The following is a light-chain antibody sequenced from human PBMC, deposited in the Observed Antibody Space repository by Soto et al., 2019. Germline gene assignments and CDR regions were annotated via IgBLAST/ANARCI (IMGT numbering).Light chain of an antibody. CDR2: DVT. CDR3: SSYTSSSTYV. Sequence: QSVLTQPASVSGSPGQSVTISCTGTSSDVGGYDYVSWYQRHPGKAPKLVIYDVTYRPSGVSDRFSGSKSANTASLTISGLQAEDEADYYCSSYTSSSTYVFGTGTKVTVL. V-gene: IGLV2-14*01. J-gene: IGLJ1*01. CDR1: SSDVGGYDY.